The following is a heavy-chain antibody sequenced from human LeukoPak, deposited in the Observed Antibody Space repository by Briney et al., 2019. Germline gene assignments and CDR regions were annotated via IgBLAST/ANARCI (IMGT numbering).Heavy chain of an antibody. Sequence: SGPALVKPTQTLTLTCTFSGFSLSTSGMCVSWIRQPPGKGLEWIGYIYYSGSSNYNPSLKSRVTISVDTSKNQLSLKLRSVTAADKAVYYCASQIGTGTSTFHFDLWGRGTLVTVSS. CDR1: GFSLSTSGMC. V-gene: IGHV4-61*08. CDR3: ASQIGTGTSTFHFDL. J-gene: IGHJ2*01. D-gene: IGHD2-2*01. CDR2: IYYSGSS.